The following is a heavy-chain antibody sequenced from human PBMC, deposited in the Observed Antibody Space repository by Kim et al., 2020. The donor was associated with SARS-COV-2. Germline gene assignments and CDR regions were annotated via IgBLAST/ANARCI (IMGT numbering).Heavy chain of an antibody. Sequence: GGSLRLSCAASGFTFSNYAMSWVRQAPGKGLEWVSFISDSGGSTYYADSVKGRFTFSRDNSKNTLYLQMNSLRAEDTALYYCAKGHTETIGGIDYWGQGTLVTVSS. J-gene: IGHJ4*02. CDR2: ISDSGGST. V-gene: IGHV3-23*01. CDR1: GFTFSNYA. D-gene: IGHD3-16*01. CDR3: AKGHTETIGGIDY.